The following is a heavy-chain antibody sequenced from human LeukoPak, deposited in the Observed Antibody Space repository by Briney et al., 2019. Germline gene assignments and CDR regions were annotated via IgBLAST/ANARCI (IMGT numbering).Heavy chain of an antibody. V-gene: IGHV3-33*01. J-gene: IGHJ4*02. CDR1: GFSLSNYG. CDR3: ARGGGDGYNSNYFGY. D-gene: IGHD5-24*01. Sequence: GRSLRLSCAASGFSLSNYGMHWVRQAPGKGLEWVGVIWYDGSNKYYGDSVKGRFTISRDNSENTLYLQVSSLRAEDTAVYYCARGGGDGYNSNYFGYWGQGTLVTVSS. CDR2: IWYDGSNK.